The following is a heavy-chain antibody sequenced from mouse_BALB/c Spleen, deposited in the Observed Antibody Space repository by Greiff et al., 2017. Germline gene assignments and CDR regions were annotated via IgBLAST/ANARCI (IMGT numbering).Heavy chain of an antibody. CDR1: GFTFSSYA. V-gene: IGHV5-9-4*01. J-gene: IGHJ4*01. Sequence: EVQVVESGGGLVKPGGSLKLSCAASGFTFSSYAMSWVRQSPEKRLEWVAEISSGGSYTYYPDTVTGRFTISRDNAKNTLYLEMSSLRSEDTAMYYCARGGGHYAMDYWGQGTSVTVSS. D-gene: IGHD3-3*01. CDR2: ISSGGSYT. CDR3: ARGGGHYAMDY.